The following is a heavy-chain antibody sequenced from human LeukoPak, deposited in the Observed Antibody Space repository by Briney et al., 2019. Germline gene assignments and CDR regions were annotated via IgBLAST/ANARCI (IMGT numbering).Heavy chain of an antibody. CDR3: AKMGLKQWPYNYFDY. D-gene: IGHD6-19*01. J-gene: IGHJ4*02. CDR2: ISYNGDTK. CDR1: GFSFSDYP. V-gene: IGHV3-30-3*02. Sequence: GRSLKLSCAASGFSFSDYPLHWVRQAPGKGLEWVAVISYNGDTKYYTDSVTGRFTISRDNSKNTLYLEMIGLRAEDTAVYYCAKMGLKQWPYNYFDYWGQGTLVTVSS.